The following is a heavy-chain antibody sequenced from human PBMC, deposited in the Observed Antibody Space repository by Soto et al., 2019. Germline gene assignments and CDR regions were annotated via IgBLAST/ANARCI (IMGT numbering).Heavy chain of an antibody. CDR1: GYSFTSYW. V-gene: IGHV5-51*01. J-gene: IGHJ4*02. CDR3: ARHYMANYYDSSGYSDY. CDR2: IYPGDSET. D-gene: IGHD3-22*01. Sequence: GESLKISCHGSGYSFTSYWIGWVRQMPGKGLEWMGIIYPGDSETRYSPSFQGQVTISADRSSTAYLQWDSLKASDTAMYYCARHYMANYYDSSGYSDYWGQGTLVTVSS.